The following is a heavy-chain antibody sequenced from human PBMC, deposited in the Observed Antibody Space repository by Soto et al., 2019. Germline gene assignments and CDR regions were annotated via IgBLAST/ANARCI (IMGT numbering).Heavy chain of an antibody. Sequence: GGSLRLSCAASGFTFSSYAMHWVRQAPGKGLEWVAVISYDGSNKYYADSVKGRFTISRDNSKNTLYLQMNSLRAEDTAVYYCARAPRITFGGDTHFDYWGQGTLVTSPQ. CDR3: ARAPRITFGGDTHFDY. CDR1: GFTFSSYA. J-gene: IGHJ4*02. CDR2: ISYDGSNK. D-gene: IGHD3-16*01. V-gene: IGHV3-30-3*01.